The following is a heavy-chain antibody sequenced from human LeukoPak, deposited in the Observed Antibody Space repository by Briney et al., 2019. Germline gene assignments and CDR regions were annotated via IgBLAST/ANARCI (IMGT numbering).Heavy chain of an antibody. CDR2: IKQDGSQR. D-gene: IGHD6-19*01. V-gene: IGHV3-7*01. Sequence: PGGSLRLSCAASGFTFNTSWMTWVRQAPGKGLEWVANIKQDGSQRHYADSVTGRFTISRDNAKNSLYLQMNSLRAEDTAVYYCARDVSPRYSSGWADAFDIWGQGTMVTVSS. CDR1: GFTFNTSW. J-gene: IGHJ3*02. CDR3: ARDVSPRYSSGWADAFDI.